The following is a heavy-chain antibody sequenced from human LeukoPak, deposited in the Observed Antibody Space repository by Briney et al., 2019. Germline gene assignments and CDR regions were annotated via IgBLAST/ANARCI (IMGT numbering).Heavy chain of an antibody. CDR2: ISSGGST. CDR1: GFTVSSNY. J-gene: IGHJ3*02. D-gene: IGHD2-2*01. V-gene: IGHV3-66*01. CDR3: VGGVVPGATTSAFDI. Sequence: GGSLRLSCAASGFTVSSNYMSWVRQAPGKGLEWASVISSGGSTDYAASVKGGLSISSDNCKNTRYLQMNNLRPVDTAVYNYVGGVVPGATTSAFDIWGQGTMVTVSS.